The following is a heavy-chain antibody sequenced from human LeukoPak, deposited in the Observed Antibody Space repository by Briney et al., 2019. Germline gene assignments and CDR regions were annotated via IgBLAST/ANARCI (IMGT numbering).Heavy chain of an antibody. CDR3: ARRTGSAWDNYGDYVGPFDY. CDR2: IYYSGST. Sequence: SETLSLTCTVSGGSISSYYWSWIRQPPGKGLEWIGYIYYSGSTNYNPSLKSRVTMSVDTSKNQFSLKLSSVTAADTAVYYCARRTGSAWDNYGDYVGPFDYWGQGTLVTVSS. CDR1: GGSISSYY. J-gene: IGHJ4*02. V-gene: IGHV4-59*08. D-gene: IGHD4-17*01.